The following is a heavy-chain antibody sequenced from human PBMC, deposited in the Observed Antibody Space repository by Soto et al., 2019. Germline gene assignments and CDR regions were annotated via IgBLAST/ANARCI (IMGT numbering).Heavy chain of an antibody. D-gene: IGHD2-8*01. CDR3: VGDQDVHAPMVHGNY. V-gene: IGHV3-48*02. Sequence: EVQLVESGGGLVQPGESLRLSCTASGITFSCYSMNWVRQAPGKGLEWLSYISSSNTAYADSVKGRFTISRDNAKNSVYLQMNSLRDEDTAVYYCVGDQDVHAPMVHGNYWGRGTRVTVSS. J-gene: IGHJ4*02. CDR2: ISSSNT. CDR1: GITFSCYS.